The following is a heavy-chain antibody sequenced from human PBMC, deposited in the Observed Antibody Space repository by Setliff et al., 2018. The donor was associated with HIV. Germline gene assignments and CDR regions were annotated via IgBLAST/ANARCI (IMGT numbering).Heavy chain of an antibody. D-gene: IGHD4-17*01. V-gene: IGHV4-39*07. Sequence: SETLSLTCNVSDGSISSSSYYWAWIRQPPGKGLEWIGTIYYSGNTYYRPSLKSRVTVSIDTSKNQFSLKLTSVTAADTAVYYCAREIYGGNSRPFDYWGQGTQVTVSS. CDR3: AREIYGGNSRPFDY. CDR2: IYYSGNT. J-gene: IGHJ4*02. CDR1: DGSISSSSYY.